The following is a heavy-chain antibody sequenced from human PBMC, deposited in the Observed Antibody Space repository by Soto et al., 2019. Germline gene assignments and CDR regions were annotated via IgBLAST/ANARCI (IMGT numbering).Heavy chain of an antibody. CDR1: GFTVSNNY. CDR3: ARAGGNLFFDY. V-gene: IGHV3-53*01. J-gene: IGHJ4*02. D-gene: IGHD2-21*01. Sequence: GGSLRLSCAASGFTVSNNYMSWVRQAPGKGLEWVSIIYSDGSTSYADSVKGRFTISRDNSKNTLYLQMNSLRAEDTAVYYCARAGGNLFFDYWGQGTLVPVSS. CDR2: IYSDGST.